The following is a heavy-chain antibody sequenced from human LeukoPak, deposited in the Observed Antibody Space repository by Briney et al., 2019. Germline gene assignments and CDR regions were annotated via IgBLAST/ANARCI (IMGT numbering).Heavy chain of an antibody. Sequence: SETLFLTCTVSGGSISSYYWNWMRQPPGKGLEWIGYIYYSGSTNYNPSLKSRVTISVDTSKNQFSLKLSSVTAADTAVYYCARDLGPTVARGYYYYYGVDVWGQGTTVTVSS. D-gene: IGHD2-15*01. V-gene: IGHV4-59*01. CDR2: IYYSGST. CDR3: ARDLGPTVARGYYYYYGVDV. J-gene: IGHJ6*02. CDR1: GGSISSYY.